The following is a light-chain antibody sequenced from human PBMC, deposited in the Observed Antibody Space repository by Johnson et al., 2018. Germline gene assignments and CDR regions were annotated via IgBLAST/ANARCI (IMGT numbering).Light chain of an antibody. CDR2: ENN. CDR3: GTWDSSLSAGNV. J-gene: IGLJ1*01. Sequence: QSVLTQPPSVSAAPVQKVTISCSGSSSNIGNNYVSWYQQLPGTAPKLLIYENNKRPSGIPDRFSGSKSGTSATLAITVLQTGDEADYYCGTWDSSLSAGNVFGTGTKVTVL. CDR1: SSNIGNNY. V-gene: IGLV1-51*02.